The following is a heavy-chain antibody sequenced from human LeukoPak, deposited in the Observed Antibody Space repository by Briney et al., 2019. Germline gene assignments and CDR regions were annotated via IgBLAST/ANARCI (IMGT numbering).Heavy chain of an antibody. D-gene: IGHD5-18*01. J-gene: IGHJ4*02. CDR2: IIPILGVA. V-gene: IGHV1-69*04. CDR3: ARFIQRGYSYDSFDY. CDR1: GGTFSSYA. Sequence: ASVKVSCKASGGTFSSYAISWVRQAPGQGLEWMGRIIPILGVANYAQKLQGRVTITADKSTNTAYMELSSLRSEDTAVYYCARFIQRGYSYDSFDYWGQGTLVTVSS.